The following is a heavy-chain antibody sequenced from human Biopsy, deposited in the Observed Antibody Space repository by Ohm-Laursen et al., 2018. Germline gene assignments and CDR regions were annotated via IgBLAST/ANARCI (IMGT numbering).Heavy chain of an antibody. Sequence: TLSLTCSFSGFSLTNGGLSVSWIRQSPGRALEWLGLIYGDDNKRYSPSLKSRLLITKDTSKNQVVLTLTNVDPVDTGTYYCAHRQKWTFDFWGQGTLVTVSS. J-gene: IGHJ4*02. D-gene: IGHD1-26*01. V-gene: IGHV2-5*08. CDR1: GFSLTNGGLS. CDR2: IYGDDNK. CDR3: AHRQKWTFDF.